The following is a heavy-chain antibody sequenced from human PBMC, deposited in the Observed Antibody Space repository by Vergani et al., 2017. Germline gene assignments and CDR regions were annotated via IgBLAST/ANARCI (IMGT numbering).Heavy chain of an antibody. D-gene: IGHD4-17*01. J-gene: IGHJ4*02. CDR3: ASFPTGTQRWLDY. V-gene: IGHV3-21*01. Sequence: EVQLVESGGGLVKSGGSLRLSCAASGFTFSSYSMNWVRQAPGKGLEGVASISSSSSYIYYADSVKGRFTISRDNAKNSLYLQMNSLRAEDTAVYYCASFPTGTQRWLDYWGQGTLVSV. CDR1: GFTFSSYS. CDR2: ISSSSSYI.